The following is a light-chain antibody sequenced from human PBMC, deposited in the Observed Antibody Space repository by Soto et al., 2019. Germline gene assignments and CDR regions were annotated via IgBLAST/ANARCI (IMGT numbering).Light chain of an antibody. J-gene: IGKJ4*01. CDR3: QQANSCPLT. CDR2: TGS. V-gene: IGKV1-12*01. Sequence: DIQMTQSPSSVSASVGDRVSITCRASQGISNWLAWYQQKPGRAPKLLIYTGSSLQSGVPSRFSGTGSGTEFTLTISSLQPEDIATYYCQQANSCPLTFGGGTKVEIK. CDR1: QGISNW.